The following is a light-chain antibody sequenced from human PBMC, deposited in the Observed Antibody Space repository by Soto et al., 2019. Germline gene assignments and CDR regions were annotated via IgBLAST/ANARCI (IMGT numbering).Light chain of an antibody. CDR2: GTS. Sequence: PRQRAPLSCMASQSVGSSYLAWYQQKPGQAPRVLIYGTSSRATGIPDRFSGSGSGTDFTLTISILEPEDFVVYCCQQDTSPSRTFGQVTMLDI. J-gene: IGKJ1*01. CDR1: QSVGSSY. V-gene: IGKV3-20*01. CDR3: QQDTSPSRT.